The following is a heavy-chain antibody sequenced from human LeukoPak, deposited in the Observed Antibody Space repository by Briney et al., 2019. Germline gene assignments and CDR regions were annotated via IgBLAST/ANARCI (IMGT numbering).Heavy chain of an antibody. Sequence: PSETLSLTLSLSGGSISRISSGCVRQPPGKGLEWIGYISYSGSTNYIPSLKSRVTISIDTSKNQFSLKLRSVTAADTAIYYCARQSHDILSGYIAAYDIWGQGTMVTVSS. J-gene: IGHJ3*02. V-gene: IGHV4-59*08. CDR3: ARQSHDILSGYIAAYDI. CDR2: ISYSGST. D-gene: IGHD3-9*01. CDR1: GGSISRIS.